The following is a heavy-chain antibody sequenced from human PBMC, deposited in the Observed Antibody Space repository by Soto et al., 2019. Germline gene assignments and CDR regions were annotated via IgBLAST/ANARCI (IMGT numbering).Heavy chain of an antibody. CDR2: IKQDGSEK. Sequence: GGSLRLSCAASGFTFSSYWMSWVRQAPGKGLEWVANIKQDGSEKYYVDSVKGRFTISRDNAKNSLYLQMNSLRAEDTAVYYCARLDGDYGLYYYYGMDVWGQGTTVTVSS. CDR1: GFTFSSYW. D-gene: IGHD4-17*01. V-gene: IGHV3-7*01. J-gene: IGHJ6*02. CDR3: ARLDGDYGLYYYYGMDV.